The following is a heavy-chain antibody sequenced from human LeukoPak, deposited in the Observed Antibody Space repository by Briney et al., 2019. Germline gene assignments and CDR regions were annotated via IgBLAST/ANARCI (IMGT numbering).Heavy chain of an antibody. V-gene: IGHV4-34*01. D-gene: IGHD7-27*01. CDR1: GGSFSGYY. CDR3: ARRRSWGSGYFDY. CDR2: INHSGST. J-gene: IGHJ4*02. Sequence: SETLSLTCAVYGGSFSGYYWSWIRQPPGKGLEWIGEINHSGSTNYNPSLKSRVTISVDTSKNQFSLKLSSVTAADTAVYYCARRRSWGSGYFDYWGQGTLVTVSS.